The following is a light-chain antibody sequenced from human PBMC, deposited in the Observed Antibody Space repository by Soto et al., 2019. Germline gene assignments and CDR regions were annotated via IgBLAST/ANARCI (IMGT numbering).Light chain of an antibody. CDR3: SSYTSSSTVV. V-gene: IGLV2-14*03. Sequence: QSALTQPASVSGSPGQSITISCTGTSSDVGGYNYVSWYQHHPGKAPKLMIYDVSNRPSGVSNRFSGSKSGNTASLTISGLQAEDEAYYYCSSYTSSSTVVFGGGTKVTVL. J-gene: IGLJ2*01. CDR1: SSDVGGYNY. CDR2: DVS.